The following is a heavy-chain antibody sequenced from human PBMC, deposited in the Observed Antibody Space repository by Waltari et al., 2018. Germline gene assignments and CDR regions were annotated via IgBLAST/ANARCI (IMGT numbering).Heavy chain of an antibody. CDR3: ARGGLDSSWYWRN. D-gene: IGHD6-13*01. J-gene: IGHJ4*02. CDR1: GFTFSRHW. Sequence: EVQLVESGGGLVQPGGSLRLSCAASGFTFSRHWMTWVRQAPGEGRGWVANQKQDGRGKYSLDSVKGRFTSSRDNAKSSLYLQMESLRGDDTAVYYCARGGLDSSWYWRNWGQGTLVTVSS. CDR2: QKQDGRGK. V-gene: IGHV3-7*04.